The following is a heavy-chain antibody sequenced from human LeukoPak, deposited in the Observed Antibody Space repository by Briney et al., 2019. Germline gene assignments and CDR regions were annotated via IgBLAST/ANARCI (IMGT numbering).Heavy chain of an antibody. Sequence: NTSETLSLTCTVSGDSINGYYWSWIRQPPGKGLEWIGEIYHSGSTNYNPSLKSRVTISVDKSKNQFSLKLSSVTAADTAVYYCARGGSRSGYDRSDAFDIWGQGTMVTVSS. CDR3: ARGGSRSGYDRSDAFDI. CDR1: GDSINGYY. D-gene: IGHD5-12*01. CDR2: IYHSGST. J-gene: IGHJ3*02. V-gene: IGHV4-34*01.